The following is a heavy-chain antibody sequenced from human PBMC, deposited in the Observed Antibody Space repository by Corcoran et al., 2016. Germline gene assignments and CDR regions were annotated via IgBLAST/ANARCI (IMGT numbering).Heavy chain of an antibody. CDR1: GYSFSNYW. Sequence: EVQLVQSGAEVKKPGESLKISCKGSGYSFSNYWIDWVRQMPGKGLEWMGIIYPGDSDTRYSPSFQGQVTISADKSISTAYLHWNSLKASDSAMYYCARLSIYCDSTTCPFDYWGQGTLVTVSS. J-gene: IGHJ4*02. CDR2: IYPGDSDT. D-gene: IGHD2-2*01. V-gene: IGHV5-51*01. CDR3: ARLSIYCDSTTCPFDY.